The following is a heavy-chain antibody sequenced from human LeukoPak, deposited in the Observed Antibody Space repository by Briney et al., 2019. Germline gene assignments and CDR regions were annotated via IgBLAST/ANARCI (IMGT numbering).Heavy chain of an antibody. V-gene: IGHV1-2*02. J-gene: IGHJ4*02. CDR3: AREAVSGWYVHY. CDR1: GYTFTGYY. Sequence: ASVKVSCKASGYTFTGYYMHWVRQAPGQGLEWMGWINPNSGGTNYAQKFQGRVTMTRDTSISTAYKELSRLRSDDTAVYYCAREAVSGWYVHYWGQGTLVTVSS. CDR2: INPNSGGT. D-gene: IGHD6-19*01.